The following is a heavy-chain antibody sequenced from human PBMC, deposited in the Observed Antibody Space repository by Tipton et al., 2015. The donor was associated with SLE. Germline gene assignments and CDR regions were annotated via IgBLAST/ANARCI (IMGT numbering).Heavy chain of an antibody. V-gene: IGHV4-31*03. CDR2: SHYSGNT. CDR1: GGSISSGGYY. D-gene: IGHD3-10*01. CDR3: ARAAYYYGSGSYYNVGWFDP. J-gene: IGHJ5*02. Sequence: TLSLTCSVSGGSISSGGYYWSWIRQHPGKGLEWIGYSHYSGNTYYNTSLKSRVTISVDTSKNQFSLKLNSVTAADTAVYYCARAAYYYGSGSYYNVGWFDPWGQGTLVTVSS.